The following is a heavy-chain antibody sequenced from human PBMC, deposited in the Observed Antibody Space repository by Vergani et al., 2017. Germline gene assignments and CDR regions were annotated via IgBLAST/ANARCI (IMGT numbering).Heavy chain of an antibody. CDR2: IYPGDSDT. V-gene: IGHV5-51*01. CDR3: ARRVAYCGGDCFDAFDI. Sequence: EVQLVQSGAEVKKPGESLKISCKGSGYSFTNYWIGWVRQMPGKGLEWMGIIYPGDSDTRYSPSFQGQVTISADKSISTAHLQWSRLKASDTAMYYCARRVAYCGGDCFDAFDIWGQGTMVTVCS. CDR1: GYSFTNYW. D-gene: IGHD2-21*02. J-gene: IGHJ3*02.